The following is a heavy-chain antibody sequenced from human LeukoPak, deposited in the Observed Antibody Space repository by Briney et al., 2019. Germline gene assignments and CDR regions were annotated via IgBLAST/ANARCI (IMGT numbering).Heavy chain of an antibody. CDR3: ARDRGGYDSSGYYWVH. J-gene: IGHJ4*02. D-gene: IGHD3-22*01. CDR2: IYTSGST. CDR1: GGSISSGSYY. V-gene: IGHV4-61*02. Sequence: SETLSLTCTVSGGSISSGSYYWSWIRQPAGKGLEWIGRIYTSGSTNYNPSLKSRVTISVDTSKNQFSLKLSSVTAADTAVYYCARDRGGYDSSGYYWVHWGQGTLVTVSS.